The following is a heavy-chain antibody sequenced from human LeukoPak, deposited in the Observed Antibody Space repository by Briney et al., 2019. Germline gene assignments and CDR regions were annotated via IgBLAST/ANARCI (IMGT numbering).Heavy chain of an antibody. V-gene: IGHV1-2*06. CDR1: GYTFTGYY. D-gene: IGHD3-22*01. J-gene: IGHJ3*02. CDR3: ARDHLYYYDSSGYYYDAFDI. Sequence: ASVKVSCKASGYTFTGYYMHWVRQAPGQGLEWMGRINPNSGGTNYAQKFQGRVTMTRDTSISTAYMELNRLRSDDTAVYYCARDHLYYYDSSGYYYDAFDIWGQGTMVTVSS. CDR2: INPNSGGT.